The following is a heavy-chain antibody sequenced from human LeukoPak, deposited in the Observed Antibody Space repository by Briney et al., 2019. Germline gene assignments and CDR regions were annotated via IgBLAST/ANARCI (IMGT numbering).Heavy chain of an antibody. J-gene: IGHJ3*02. V-gene: IGHV3-23*01. CDR3: AKSNGYGLVDI. CDR2: ISGSGGST. D-gene: IGHD3-10*01. Sequence: PGESLRLSWAVSGFTLSSYSMSWVRQAPGKGLEWVSAISGSGGSTYYADSVKGRFTISRANYKKPMYRQMNSLITAHTSIYYLAKSNGYGLVDIWGQGTMVTVSS. CDR1: GFTLSSYS.